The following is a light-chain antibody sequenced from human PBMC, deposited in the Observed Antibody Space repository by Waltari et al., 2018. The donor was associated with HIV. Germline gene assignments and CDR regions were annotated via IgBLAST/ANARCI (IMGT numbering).Light chain of an antibody. V-gene: IGLV2-14*03. J-gene: IGLJ1*01. Sequence: QSALTQPASVSGSPGQSLTISCTGTSNDVGSSKYVSWHQQHPGEAPKLIIHDVSDRPSGISNRFSGSKSGNTASLTISGLQTEDEADYYCSSYTSSSTYVFGTGTRVTVL. CDR3: SSYTSSSTYV. CDR1: SNDVGSSKY. CDR2: DVS.